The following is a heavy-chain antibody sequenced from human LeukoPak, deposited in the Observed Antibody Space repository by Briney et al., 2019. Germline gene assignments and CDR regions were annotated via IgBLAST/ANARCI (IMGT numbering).Heavy chain of an antibody. CDR1: GFTFSSYA. CDR2: ISGSGGST. D-gene: IGHD2-8*01. CDR3: ARLTYKYAHADY. V-gene: IGHV3-23*01. Sequence: GGSLRLSCAASGFTFSSYAMSWVRQAPGKGLEWVSGISGSGGSTYYADSVKGRFTISRDNSKNTLYLQMTSLRAEDTAVYYCARLTYKYAHADYWGQGTLVTVSS. J-gene: IGHJ4*02.